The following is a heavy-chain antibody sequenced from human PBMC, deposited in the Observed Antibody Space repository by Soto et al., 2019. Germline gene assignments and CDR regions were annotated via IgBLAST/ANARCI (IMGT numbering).Heavy chain of an antibody. CDR2: ISSSSSYI. V-gene: IGHV3-21*01. CDR1: GFTFSSYS. J-gene: IGHJ4*02. Sequence: GGSLRLSCAASGFTFSSYSMNWVRQAPGKGLEWVSSISSSSSYIYYADSVKGRFTISRDNAKNSLYLQMNSLRAEDTAVYYCARDAETPPDHFDYWGQGTLVTVSS. CDR3: ARDAETPPDHFDY.